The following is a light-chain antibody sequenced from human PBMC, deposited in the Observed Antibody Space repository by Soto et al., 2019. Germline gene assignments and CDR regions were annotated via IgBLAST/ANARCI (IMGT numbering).Light chain of an antibody. CDR2: AAS. CDR3: QQLNSYPWT. Sequence: DIQLTQSPSFLSASVGDRITITCRASQGMNSFLAWYQQKPGKAPKLLISAASNLQAGVPSRFSGSGSGTDFTLTISSLQPEDIATYYCQQLNSYPWTFGQGTKVEIK. J-gene: IGKJ1*01. CDR1: QGMNSF. V-gene: IGKV1-9*01.